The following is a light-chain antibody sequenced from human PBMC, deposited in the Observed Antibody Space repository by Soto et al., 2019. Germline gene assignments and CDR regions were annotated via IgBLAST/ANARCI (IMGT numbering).Light chain of an antibody. J-gene: IGLJ1*01. Sequence: QSALTHPASVSGSLGQSITISCTGASSDVGGYNYVSWYQQYPGKAPKVIIYEVSNRPSGVSNRFFGSKSGNTASLTISGLQPEDEADYYYSSYTSISTYVFGTGTKVTVL. CDR3: SSYTSISTYV. V-gene: IGLV2-14*01. CDR1: SSDVGGYNY. CDR2: EVS.